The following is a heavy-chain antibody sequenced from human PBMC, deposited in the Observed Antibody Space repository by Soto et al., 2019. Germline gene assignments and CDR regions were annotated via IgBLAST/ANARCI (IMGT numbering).Heavy chain of an antibody. V-gene: IGHV1-69*12. CDR3: ARRLRFLEWPGSGFDP. J-gene: IGHJ5*02. CDR1: GGTFSSYA. Sequence: QVQLVQSGAEVKKPGSSVKVSCKASGGTFSSYAISWVRQAPGQGLEWMGGIIPIFGTANYAQKFQGRVTITADESTIXAYMELSSLRSEDTAVYYCARRLRFLEWPGSGFDPWGQGTLVTVSS. CDR2: IIPIFGTA. D-gene: IGHD3-3*01.